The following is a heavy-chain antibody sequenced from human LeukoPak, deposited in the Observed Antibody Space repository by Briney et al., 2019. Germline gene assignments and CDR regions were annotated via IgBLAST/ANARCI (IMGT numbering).Heavy chain of an antibody. V-gene: IGHV1-69*13. D-gene: IGHD3-3*01. CDR1: GYTFTNYY. Sequence: GASVKVSCKASGYTFTNYYIHWVRQAPGQGLEWMGGIIPIFGTANYAQKFQGRVTITADESTSTAYMELSSLRSEDTAVYYCAREHYDFWSGYYTPRYYYYYMDVWGKGTTVTVSS. J-gene: IGHJ6*03. CDR3: AREHYDFWSGYYTPRYYYYYMDV. CDR2: IIPIFGTA.